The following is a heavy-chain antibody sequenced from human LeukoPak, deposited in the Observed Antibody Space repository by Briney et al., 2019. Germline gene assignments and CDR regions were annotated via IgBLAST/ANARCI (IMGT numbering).Heavy chain of an antibody. CDR3: ARGIYLTGYYSPFPYYGMDV. D-gene: IGHD3-9*01. Sequence: SETLSLTCTVSGGSISSYYWSWIRQPPGKGLEWIGYIYYSGSTNYNPSLKSRVTISVDTSKNQFSLKLSSVTAADTAVYYCARGIYLTGYYSPFPYYGMDVWGQGTTVTVSS. J-gene: IGHJ6*02. CDR1: GGSISSYY. CDR2: IYYSGST. V-gene: IGHV4-59*01.